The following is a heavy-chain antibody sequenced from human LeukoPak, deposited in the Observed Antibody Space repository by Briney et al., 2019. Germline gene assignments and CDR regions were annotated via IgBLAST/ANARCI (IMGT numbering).Heavy chain of an antibody. CDR1: GYAFTSYG. Sequence: ASVKVSCKASGYAFTSYGISWVRQAPGQGLEWMGWISAYSGNTNYAQKLQGRVTMTTDTSTSTAYMELRSLRSDDTAVYYCARTRPRGTERYYDFWSGYYSRFDPWGQGTLVTVSS. V-gene: IGHV1-18*01. D-gene: IGHD3-3*01. CDR2: ISAYSGNT. J-gene: IGHJ5*01. CDR3: ARTRPRGTERYYDFWSGYYSRFDP.